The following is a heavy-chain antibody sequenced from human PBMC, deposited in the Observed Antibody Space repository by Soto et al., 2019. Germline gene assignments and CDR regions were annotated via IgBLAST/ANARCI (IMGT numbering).Heavy chain of an antibody. Sequence: QVQLVESGGGVVQPGRSLRLSCAASGFTFSSYGMHWVRQAPGKGLEWVAVISYDGSNKYYADSVKGRFTISRDNSKNTLYLQMNSLRAEDTAVYYCARGTPPRGGSYSIWVYYYYGMDVWGQGTTVTVSS. V-gene: IGHV3-30*03. CDR2: ISYDGSNK. D-gene: IGHD1-26*01. J-gene: IGHJ6*02. CDR3: ARGTPPRGGSYSIWVYYYYGMDV. CDR1: GFTFSSYG.